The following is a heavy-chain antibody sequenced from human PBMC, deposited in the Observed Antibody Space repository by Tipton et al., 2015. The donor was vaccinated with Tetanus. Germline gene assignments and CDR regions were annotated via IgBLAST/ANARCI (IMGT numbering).Heavy chain of an antibody. CDR1: GGSITSSFY. D-gene: IGHD2-15*01. V-gene: IGHV4-39*06. Sequence: TLSLTCTVSGGSITSSFYWGWIRQPPGKGLEWIGSILSSGSSYYNRPLGSRVAISVDTSKNQFPLKLSSVTAADTAIYYCASLLDRGDWGQGTRVTVSS. J-gene: IGHJ4*02. CDR2: ILSSGSS. CDR3: ASLLDRGD.